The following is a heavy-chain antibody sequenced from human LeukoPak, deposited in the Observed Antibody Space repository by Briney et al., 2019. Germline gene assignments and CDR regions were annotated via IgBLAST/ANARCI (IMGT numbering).Heavy chain of an antibody. D-gene: IGHD4-23*01. V-gene: IGHV1-2*02. J-gene: IGHJ4*02. CDR1: GYTFTGYY. CDR2: INPNSGDT. Sequence: ASVKVSCKASGYTFTGYYIHWVRQAPGQGLEWMGWINPNSGDTNYAQNFQGRVTLTRDTSISTAYVELRSLRSDDTAVFYCARGASVTLAYWGLGTLVTFSS. CDR3: ARGASVTLAY.